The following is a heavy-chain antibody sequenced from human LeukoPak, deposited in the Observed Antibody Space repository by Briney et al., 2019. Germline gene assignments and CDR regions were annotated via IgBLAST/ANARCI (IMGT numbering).Heavy chain of an antibody. D-gene: IGHD3-22*01. CDR3: ARRRGYYYDSSGYYPRYFDL. J-gene: IGHJ2*01. V-gene: IGHV4-34*01. CDR2: INHSGST. Sequence: SETLSLTCTVSGGSISSYYWSWIRQPPGKGLEWIGEINHSGSTNYNPSLKSRVTISVDTSKNQFSLKLSSVTAADTAVYYCARRRGYYYDSSGYYPRYFDLWGRGTLVTVSS. CDR1: GGSISSYY.